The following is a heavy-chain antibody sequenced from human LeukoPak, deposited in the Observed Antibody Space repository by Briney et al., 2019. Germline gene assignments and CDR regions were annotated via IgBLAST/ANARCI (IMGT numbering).Heavy chain of an antibody. CDR2: IIPIFGTA. J-gene: IGHJ5*02. Sequence: ASVKVSCKASGGTFGSYAISWVRQAPGQGLEWMGGIIPIFGTANYAQKFQGRVTITTDESTSTAYMELSSLRSEDTAVYYCARDSSQRDWFDPWGQGTLVTVSS. CDR3: ARDSSQRDWFDP. V-gene: IGHV1-69*05. CDR1: GGTFGSYA.